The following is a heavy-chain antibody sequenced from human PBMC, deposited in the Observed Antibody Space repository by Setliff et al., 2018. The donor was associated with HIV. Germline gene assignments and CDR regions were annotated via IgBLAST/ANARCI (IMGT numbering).Heavy chain of an antibody. CDR1: EFTFSSYA. CDR3: VRGPQFTPH. Sequence: GGSLRLSCVASEFTFSSYAMNWVRQAPGKGLEWVSGISGSGGSTYYADSVKGRFTISRDNAKNTLYLQMNRLRADDTAVYYCVRGPQFTPHWGQGTLVTVSS. V-gene: IGHV3-23*01. J-gene: IGHJ4*02. D-gene: IGHD3-16*01. CDR2: ISGSGGST.